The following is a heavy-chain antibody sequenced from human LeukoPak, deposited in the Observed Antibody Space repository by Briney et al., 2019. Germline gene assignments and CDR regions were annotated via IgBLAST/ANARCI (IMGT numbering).Heavy chain of an antibody. J-gene: IGHJ4*02. CDR2: ISWNSGSI. D-gene: IGHD2-15*01. V-gene: IGHV3-9*01. CDR1: GFTFDDYA. Sequence: PGGSLRLSCAASGFTFDDYAMHWVRQAPGKGLEWVSGISWNSGSIGYADSVKGRFTISRDNAKNSLYLQMNSLRAEDTALYYCAKTPNYCSGGSCYSWIFFDYWGQGTLVTVSS. CDR3: AKTPNYCSGGSCYSWIFFDY.